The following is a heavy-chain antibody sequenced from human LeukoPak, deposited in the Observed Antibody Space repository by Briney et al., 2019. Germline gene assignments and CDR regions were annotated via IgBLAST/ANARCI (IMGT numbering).Heavy chain of an antibody. J-gene: IGHJ4*02. CDR1: GYTLTSYG. V-gene: IGHV1-18*01. CDR3: ARSGSYLSSNYFDY. Sequence: GASVKVSCRASGYTLTSYGLTWVRQAPGQGLEWMGWISAYNGHTNYAQKLQGRVTMTTDTSTSTAYMELRSLRSDDTAVYYCARSGSYLSSNYFDYWGQGTLVTVSS. CDR2: ISAYNGHT. D-gene: IGHD1-26*01.